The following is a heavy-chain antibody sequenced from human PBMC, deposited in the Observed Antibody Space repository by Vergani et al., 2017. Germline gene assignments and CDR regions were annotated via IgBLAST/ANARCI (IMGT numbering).Heavy chain of an antibody. Sequence: QVQLVQSGAEVKKPGASVKVSCKASGYTFTGYYMHWVRQAPGQGLGWMGWINPNSGGTNYAQKFQGRVTMTSDTSISTAYMELSRLRSDDTAVYYCARDLLGSDGYNYVYWGQGTLVTVSS. J-gene: IGHJ4*02. CDR2: INPNSGGT. CDR1: GYTFTGYY. V-gene: IGHV1-2*02. CDR3: ARDLLGSDGYNYVY. D-gene: IGHD5-24*01.